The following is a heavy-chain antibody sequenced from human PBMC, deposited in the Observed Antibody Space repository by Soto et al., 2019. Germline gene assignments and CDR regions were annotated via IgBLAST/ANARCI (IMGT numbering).Heavy chain of an antibody. Sequence: AETLSLTCAVYGGAFSGYYCSFIRQPPGKGLEWIVEINHSGSTNYNPSLKSRVTISVDTSKNQFSLKLSSVTAADTAVYYCARVIGYSYGNDYWGQGTLVTVSS. CDR2: INHSGST. CDR3: ARVIGYSYGNDY. D-gene: IGHD5-18*01. V-gene: IGHV4-34*01. CDR1: GGAFSGYY. J-gene: IGHJ4*02.